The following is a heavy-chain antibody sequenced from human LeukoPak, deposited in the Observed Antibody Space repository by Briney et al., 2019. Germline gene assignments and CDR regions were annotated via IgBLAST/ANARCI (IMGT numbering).Heavy chain of an antibody. Sequence: ASVTVSCKVSGYTLTKLSMHWVRQAPGKGLEWMGTFDPEDGETIYAQKFQGRVTMTEDTSTDTTYMELSSLRSEDTAVYYCATVYSSVWGQGTLVTVSS. D-gene: IGHD6-19*01. V-gene: IGHV1-24*01. CDR1: GYTLTKLS. J-gene: IGHJ4*02. CDR3: ATVYSSV. CDR2: FDPEDGET.